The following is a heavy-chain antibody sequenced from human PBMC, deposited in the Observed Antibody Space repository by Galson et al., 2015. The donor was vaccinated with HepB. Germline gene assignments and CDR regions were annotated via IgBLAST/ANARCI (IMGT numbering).Heavy chain of an antibody. CDR1: GFTFSSYS. CDR3: ARAVCSNTNCYGDSNYFDY. J-gene: IGHJ4*02. V-gene: IGHV3-48*01. CDR2: ISSSSSTI. Sequence: SLRLSCAASGFTFSSYSMSWVRQAPGKGLEWVSYISSSSSTIYYADSMKGRFSISRDNAKNSLYLQMDSLRAEDTAVYYCARAVCSNTNCYGDSNYFDYWGQGTLVTVSS. D-gene: IGHD2-2*01.